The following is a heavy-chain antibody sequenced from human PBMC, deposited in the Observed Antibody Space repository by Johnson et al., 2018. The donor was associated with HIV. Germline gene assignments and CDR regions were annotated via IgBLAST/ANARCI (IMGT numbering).Heavy chain of an antibody. Sequence: VQLVESGGGLIQPGGSLRLSCAASGFIVSNNYMSWVRQAPGKGLEYISAISYNGRSIYYANSVRGRFTISRDDSKNTLYLQMDSLRTEDMAVYYCGPTRYTSGWSEPVGAFDIWGQGTMVTVSS. CDR3: GPTRYTSGWSEPVGAFDI. J-gene: IGHJ3*02. D-gene: IGHD6-19*01. CDR1: GFIVSNNY. V-gene: IGHV3-64*01. CDR2: ISYNGRSI.